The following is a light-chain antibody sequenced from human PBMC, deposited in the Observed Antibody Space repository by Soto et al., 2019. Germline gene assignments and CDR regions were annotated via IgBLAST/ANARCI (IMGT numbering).Light chain of an antibody. J-gene: IGKJ4*01. V-gene: IGKV3-15*01. Sequence: EIVMTQSPATLSVSPGERATLSCRASQSVSSNLAWYQQKPGQAPRLFIYGASTRATGTPVRFSGSGSGTEFTLTISSLQSEDFAVYYCQQYNNWPPLTFAGGTKVEIK. CDR2: GAS. CDR3: QQYNNWPPLT. CDR1: QSVSSN.